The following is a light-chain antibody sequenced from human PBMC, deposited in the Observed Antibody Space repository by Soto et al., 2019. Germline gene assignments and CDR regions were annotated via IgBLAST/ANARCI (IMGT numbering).Light chain of an antibody. J-gene: IGLJ2*01. CDR3: TSWSTSTTMI. Sequence: QSALTQPASVSGSPGQSITISCTGTSSDIGAYNFVSWYQQHPGKAPKLMLYDVNIRPSGGSNRFSGSKSGNTASLTISGLQAEDEEDYYCTSWSTSTTMIFGGGTQLTVL. CDR2: DVN. V-gene: IGLV2-14*03. CDR1: SSDIGAYNF.